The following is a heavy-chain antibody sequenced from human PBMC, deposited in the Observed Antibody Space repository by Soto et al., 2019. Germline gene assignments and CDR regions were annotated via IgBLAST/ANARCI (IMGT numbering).Heavy chain of an antibody. Sequence: EVQLLESGGGLVQPGGSLRLSFAASGFTFSSYGMSWVRQAPGKVLEWVSTVGGRDSATNYADSVKGRFTSSRDNSRNTLYLQMKSVRAEDTAVYYCVKERVYTYGTFVYWGRGTLVTVSS. D-gene: IGHD5-18*01. V-gene: IGHV3-23*01. CDR3: VKERVYTYGTFVY. CDR1: GFTFSSYG. J-gene: IGHJ4*02. CDR2: VGGRDSAT.